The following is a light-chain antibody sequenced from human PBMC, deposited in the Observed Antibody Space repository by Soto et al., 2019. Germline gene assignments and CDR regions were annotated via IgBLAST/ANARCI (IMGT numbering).Light chain of an antibody. Sequence: SYELTQPPSVSVAPGQTARITCGGNNIESKSVHWYQQRPGQAPVLVIYVDSDRPSGIPDRFYASTSGNTAALTISRVEAGDEADYYCQVWDTISDHYVFGSGTKVTVL. J-gene: IGLJ1*01. CDR3: QVWDTISDHYV. CDR1: NIESKS. CDR2: VDS. V-gene: IGLV3-21*02.